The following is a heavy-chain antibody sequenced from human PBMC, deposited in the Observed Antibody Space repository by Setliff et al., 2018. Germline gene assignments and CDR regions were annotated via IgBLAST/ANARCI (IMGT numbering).Heavy chain of an antibody. V-gene: IGHV1-18*01. CDR2: ISPYNGQT. D-gene: IGHD2-8*02. CDR1: GYTFTYFG. CDR3: SRLVRYCTVTSCQRASGGEH. J-gene: IGHJ1*01. Sequence: ASVKVSCKASGYTFTYFGLSWVRQAPGQGLEWMGWISPYNGQTTYAQRFQGRITMTTDTSTGTAYMELRSLRSDDTAVYYCSRLVRYCTVTSCQRASGGEHWGQGTLVTVSS.